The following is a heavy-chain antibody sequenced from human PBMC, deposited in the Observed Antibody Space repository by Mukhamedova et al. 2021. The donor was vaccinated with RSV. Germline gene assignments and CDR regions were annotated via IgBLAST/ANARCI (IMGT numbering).Heavy chain of an antibody. J-gene: IGHJ4*02. CDR3: ARDYYDSSGYYDY. D-gene: IGHD3-22*01. CDR2: I. V-gene: IGHV3-21*01. Sequence: IYHADSVKGRFIISRDYAKNSLYLQMNSLRAEDTAVYYCARDYYDSSGYYDYWGQGTLVTVSS.